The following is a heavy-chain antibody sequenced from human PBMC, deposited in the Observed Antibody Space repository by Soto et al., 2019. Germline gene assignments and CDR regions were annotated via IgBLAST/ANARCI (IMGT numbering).Heavy chain of an antibody. CDR1: GGTFSSYA. Sequence: QVQLVQSGAEVKKPGSSVKVSCKASGGTFSSYAISWVRQAPGQGLEWMGGIIPIFGTANYAQKFQGRVTITADESTSTAYMELSSLRSEDTAVYYCARDASNCGGDCSQYYFDYWGQGTLVTVSS. D-gene: IGHD2-21*02. V-gene: IGHV1-69*12. J-gene: IGHJ4*02. CDR3: ARDASNCGGDCSQYYFDY. CDR2: IIPIFGTA.